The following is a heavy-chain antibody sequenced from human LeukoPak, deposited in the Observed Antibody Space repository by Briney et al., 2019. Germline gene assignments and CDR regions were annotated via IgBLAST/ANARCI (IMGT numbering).Heavy chain of an antibody. V-gene: IGHV3-23*01. J-gene: IGHJ4*02. CDR1: GFTFSSYA. CDR2: ISGSGGTT. Sequence: GRSLRLSCAASGFTFSSYAMHWVRQAPGKGLEWVSVISGSGGTTYYADSVEGRFTISRDNSKNTLHLQMDSLRAEDTAVYYCAKDRARGGTTDFDYWGQGTLVTVSS. D-gene: IGHD1-7*01. CDR3: AKDRARGGTTDFDY.